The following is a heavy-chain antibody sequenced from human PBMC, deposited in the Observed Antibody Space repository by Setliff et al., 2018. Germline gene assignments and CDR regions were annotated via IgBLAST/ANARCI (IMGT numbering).Heavy chain of an antibody. Sequence: SETLSLTCAVSGSSISANHYWGWVRQPPGKGLEWIGSMSYGGHTYYKPSLNSRATIFADTSKNTFSLKLTSVTAEDTALYFCMRHWDYCGGNCPHNSIDFWGQGALVTVSS. CDR2: MSYGGHT. D-gene: IGHD2-21*02. CDR1: GSSISANHY. J-gene: IGHJ4*02. V-gene: IGHV4-39*01. CDR3: MRHWDYCGGNCPHNSIDF.